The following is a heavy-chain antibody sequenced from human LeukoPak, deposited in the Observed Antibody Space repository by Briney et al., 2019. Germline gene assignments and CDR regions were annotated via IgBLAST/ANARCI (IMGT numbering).Heavy chain of an antibody. J-gene: IGHJ4*02. Sequence: SETLSLTCTVSGGSISSSSYYWGWIRQPPGKGLEWIGSIYYSGSTYYNPSLKGRVTISVDKSKNQFSLKLSSVTAADTAVYYCARADGRSEGYWGQGTLVTVSS. CDR1: GGSISSSSYY. CDR3: ARADGRSEGY. V-gene: IGHV4-39*07. CDR2: IYYSGST.